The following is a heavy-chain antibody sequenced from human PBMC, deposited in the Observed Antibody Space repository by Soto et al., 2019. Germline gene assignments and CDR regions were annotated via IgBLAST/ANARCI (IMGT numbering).Heavy chain of an antibody. Sequence: GECLKISCRASGYTFTKNWIGWVRQLPGKGLEWVGIVYPGDSDIRYRPSFQGQVTISADKSISTAYLQWGSLKASDTAMYYCARHVAYGMDVWGQGTTVTVSS. CDR1: GYTFTKNW. V-gene: IGHV5-51*01. J-gene: IGHJ6*02. CDR2: VYPGDSDI. CDR3: ARHVAYGMDV.